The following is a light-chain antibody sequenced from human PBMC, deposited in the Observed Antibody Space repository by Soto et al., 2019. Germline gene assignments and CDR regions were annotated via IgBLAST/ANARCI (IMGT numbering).Light chain of an antibody. CDR2: DAS. CDR1: QSVSSD. Sequence: EIVLTQSPATLFLSPGERATLSCSASQSVSSDLAWYHHKAGQAPRLLIYDASNRATGIPARFSGSGSGTDFTLTISSLEPEDFGVYYCQQRTNWPITFGQATRLEIK. CDR3: QQRTNWPIT. J-gene: IGKJ5*01. V-gene: IGKV3-11*01.